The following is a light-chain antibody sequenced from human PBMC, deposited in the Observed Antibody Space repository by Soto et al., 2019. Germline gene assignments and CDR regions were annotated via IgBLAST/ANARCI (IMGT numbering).Light chain of an antibody. J-gene: IGKJ1*01. CDR3: QHYNSYSEA. V-gene: IGKV1-5*03. CDR2: KAS. Sequence: DIQMTQSPSTLSGSVGDRVTITCRASQTISSWLAWYQQKPGKAPKILIYKASTLNSGVPSRFSGSGSGTEFTLTISSLQPDDFATYYCQHYNSYSEAFGQGTKVELK. CDR1: QTISSW.